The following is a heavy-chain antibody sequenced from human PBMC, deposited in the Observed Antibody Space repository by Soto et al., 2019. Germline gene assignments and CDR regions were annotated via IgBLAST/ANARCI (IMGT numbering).Heavy chain of an antibody. CDR1: GGTFSSYA. J-gene: IGHJ6*02. V-gene: IGHV1-69*01. Sequence: QVQLVQSGAEVKKPGSSVKVSCKASGGTFSSYAISWVRQAPGQGLEWMGGIIPIFGTANYAQKVQGRVTITADESTSTAYMVLSSLRSEATAVYYCARETGGENYYYYGMDVWGLGTTVTVSS. CDR2: IIPIFGTA. CDR3: ARETGGENYYYYGMDV. D-gene: IGHD3-16*01.